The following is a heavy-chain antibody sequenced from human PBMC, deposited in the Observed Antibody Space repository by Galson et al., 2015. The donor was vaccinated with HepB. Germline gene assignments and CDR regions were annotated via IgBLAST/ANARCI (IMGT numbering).Heavy chain of an antibody. CDR1: GFTFRTSG. CDR2: IGYRENYK. J-gene: IGHJ4*02. Sequence: SLRLSCAASGFTFRTSGMTWVRQAPGKGLEWVAVIGYRENYKHYADSVKGRFAISRDNAKNSVYLQMNSLSVEDTAVYYCARDASEGSRDYWGQGTLVAVSS. CDR3: ARDASEGSRDY. V-gene: IGHV3-21*01. D-gene: IGHD6-19*01.